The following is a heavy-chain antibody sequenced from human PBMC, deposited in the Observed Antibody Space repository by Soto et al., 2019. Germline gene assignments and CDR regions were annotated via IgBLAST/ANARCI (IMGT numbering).Heavy chain of an antibody. Sequence: PSETLSLTCTVSGGSISSGGYYWSWIRQHPGKGLEWIGYIYYIGSTYYNPSLKSRVTISVDTSKNQFSLKLSSVTAADTAVYYCARDLSNYSGSRTGRTTYNWFDPWGQGTLVTVSS. V-gene: IGHV4-31*03. CDR3: ARDLSNYSGSRTGRTTYNWFDP. D-gene: IGHD3-10*01. J-gene: IGHJ5*02. CDR2: IYYIGST. CDR1: GGSISSGGYY.